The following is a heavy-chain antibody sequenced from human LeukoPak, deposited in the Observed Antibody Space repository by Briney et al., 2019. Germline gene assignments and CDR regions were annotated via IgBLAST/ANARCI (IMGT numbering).Heavy chain of an antibody. V-gene: IGHV4-59*01. CDR3: ARDLRRGSGWYRDWYFDL. CDR1: GGSISSYY. CDR2: IYYSGST. Sequence: PSETLSLTCTVSGGSISSYYWSWIRQPPGKGLEWIGYIYYSGSTNYNPSLKSRVTISVDTSKNQFSLKLSSVTAADTAVYYCARDLRRGSGWYRDWYFDLWGRGTLVTVSS. D-gene: IGHD6-19*01. J-gene: IGHJ2*01.